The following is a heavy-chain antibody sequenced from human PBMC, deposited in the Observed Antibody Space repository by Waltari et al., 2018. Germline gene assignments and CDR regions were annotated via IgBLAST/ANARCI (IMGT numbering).Heavy chain of an antibody. CDR2: MSFGGTI. D-gene: IGHD2-8*01. CDR3: ASRYCTISRCYASSWNSFDY. J-gene: IGHJ4*02. V-gene: IGHV4-39*01. CDR1: GGTSTPYSAY. Sequence: QLQLQESGPGLVKTSETLSLTCTVSGGTSTPYSAYVGWLRPSPGNGVEWIGSMSFGGTIYYMPSFNSRVAISVDTSTNQFSLKLTSVTAADTAVYYCASRYCTISRCYASSWNSFDYWGQGTLVTVSS.